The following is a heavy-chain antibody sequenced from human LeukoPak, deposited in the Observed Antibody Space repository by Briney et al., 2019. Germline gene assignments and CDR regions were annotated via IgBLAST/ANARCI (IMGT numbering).Heavy chain of an antibody. CDR2: ISGSGGST. J-gene: IGHJ4*02. CDR1: GFTFSSYA. CDR3: AKDQWLYYYDSSGYYFDY. Sequence: VQPGGSLRLSCAASGFTFSSYAMRWVRQAPGKGLEWVSAISGSGGSTYYADSVKGRFTISRDNSKNTLYLQMNSLRAEDTAVYYCAKDQWLYYYDSSGYYFDYWGQGTLVTVSS. V-gene: IGHV3-23*01. D-gene: IGHD3-22*01.